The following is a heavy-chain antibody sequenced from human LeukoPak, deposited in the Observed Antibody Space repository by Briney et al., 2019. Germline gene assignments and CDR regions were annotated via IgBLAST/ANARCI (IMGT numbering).Heavy chain of an antibody. Sequence: GGSLRLSCAASGFTFSSYWMSWVRQAPGKGLEWVANIKQDGSEKYYVDSVKGRFTISRDNAKNSLYLQMNSLRAEDTAVYYCARDSGSGWYNYFDYWGQGTLVTVSS. D-gene: IGHD6-19*01. V-gene: IGHV3-7*01. CDR2: IKQDGSEK. CDR1: GFTFSSYW. J-gene: IGHJ4*02. CDR3: ARDSGSGWYNYFDY.